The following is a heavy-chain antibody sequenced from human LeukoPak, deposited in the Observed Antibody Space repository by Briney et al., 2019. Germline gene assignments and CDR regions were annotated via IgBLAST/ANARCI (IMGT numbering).Heavy chain of an antibody. Sequence: GGSLRLSCAASGFTFSSYAMSGVRQAPGKGLEGVSAISGSGGSTYSADAVEGRFTISRDNSKNTLYLQMDSVRAEHTAVYYCAKDRVAAAGNTDYWGQGTLVTVSS. CDR2: ISGSGGST. V-gene: IGHV3-23*01. CDR3: AKDRVAAAGNTDY. D-gene: IGHD6-13*01. J-gene: IGHJ4*02. CDR1: GFTFSSYA.